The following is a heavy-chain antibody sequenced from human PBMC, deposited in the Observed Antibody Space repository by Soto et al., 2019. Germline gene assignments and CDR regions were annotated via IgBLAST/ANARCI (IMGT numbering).Heavy chain of an antibody. CDR3: ASHYDMWSGYLSPVDY. Sequence: GGSLRLFCAASGYTFSDYYMSWIRQAPGKGLEWISYIDTSSTKIYYADSVKGRFTISRDNAKNSLYLEMNSLRDEDTAVYYCASHYDMWSGYLSPVDYWGQGTLVTVSS. D-gene: IGHD3-3*01. J-gene: IGHJ4*02. V-gene: IGHV3-11*01. CDR1: GYTFSDYY. CDR2: IDTSSTKI.